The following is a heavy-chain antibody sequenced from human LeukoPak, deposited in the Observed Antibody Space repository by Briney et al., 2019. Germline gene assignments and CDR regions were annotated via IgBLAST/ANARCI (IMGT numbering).Heavy chain of an antibody. CDR1: GGSFSGYY. D-gene: IGHD6-19*01. CDR2: INHSGST. J-gene: IGHJ4*02. Sequence: KSSETLSLTCAVYGGSFSGYYWSWIRQPPGKGLEWIGEINHSGSTNYNPSLESRVTISVDTSKNQFSLKLSSVTAADTAVYYCARSNQGQFAVAGLLVHWGQGTLVTVSS. CDR3: ARSNQGQFAVAGLLVH. V-gene: IGHV4-34*01.